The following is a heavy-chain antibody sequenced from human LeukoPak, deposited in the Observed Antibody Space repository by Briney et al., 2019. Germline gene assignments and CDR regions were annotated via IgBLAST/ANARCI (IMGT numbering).Heavy chain of an antibody. CDR3: ARDAGGYSYGNFDY. J-gene: IGHJ4*02. CDR1: GDSISNYY. D-gene: IGHD5-18*01. Sequence: SETLSLTCTVSGDSISNYYWNWIRQPPGKGLEWIGYIYYSGSTNYNPSLKSRVTISVDTSKNQFSLKLTSVTAADTAVYYCARDAGGYSYGNFDYWGQGTLVIVSS. CDR2: IYYSGST. V-gene: IGHV4-59*13.